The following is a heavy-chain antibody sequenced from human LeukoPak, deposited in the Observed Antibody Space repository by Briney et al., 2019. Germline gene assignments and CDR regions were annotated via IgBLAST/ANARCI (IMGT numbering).Heavy chain of an antibody. J-gene: IGHJ4*02. V-gene: IGHV1-46*01. CDR2: INPSGGST. CDR3: ASSLDPMVRGVISPPLDY. CDR1: GYTFTSYY. Sequence: GASVKVSCKASGYTFTSYYMHWVRQAPGQGLEWMGIINPSGGSTSYAQKFQGRVTMTRDTSTSTVYTELSSLRSEDTAVYYCASSLDPMVRGVISPPLDYWGQGTLVTVSS. D-gene: IGHD3-10*01.